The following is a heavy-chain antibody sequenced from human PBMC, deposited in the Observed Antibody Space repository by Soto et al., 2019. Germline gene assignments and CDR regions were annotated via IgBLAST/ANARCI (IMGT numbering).Heavy chain of an antibody. D-gene: IGHD4-17*01. V-gene: IGHV3-74*01. CDR2: INSDGSRT. Sequence: EVQLVESGGGLVQPGGPLRLSCAASRFTFSSYWMHWVRQAQGKGLVWVSRINSDGSRTSYADNVKGRFTISRDHAKKTVYMQMKSLRSEDTAVYYCARQDTVGDAFDIWGQGTMVTVSS. CDR1: RFTFSSYW. CDR3: ARQDTVGDAFDI. J-gene: IGHJ3*02.